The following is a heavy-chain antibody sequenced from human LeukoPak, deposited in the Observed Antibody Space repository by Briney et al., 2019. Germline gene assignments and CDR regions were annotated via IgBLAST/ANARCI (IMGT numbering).Heavy chain of an antibody. CDR3: ARFAAGGSYYYYMDV. Sequence: PGGSLRLSCAASGFTFSSYTMNWVRQPPGKGLECVSNIGTSSTTIYYADSVKGRFTISRDNAKNSLYLQMNSLRADDTAVYYCARFAAGGSYYYYMDVWGKGTTVTVSS. J-gene: IGHJ6*03. CDR1: GFTFSSYT. CDR2: IGTSSTTI. D-gene: IGHD6-25*01. V-gene: IGHV3-48*01.